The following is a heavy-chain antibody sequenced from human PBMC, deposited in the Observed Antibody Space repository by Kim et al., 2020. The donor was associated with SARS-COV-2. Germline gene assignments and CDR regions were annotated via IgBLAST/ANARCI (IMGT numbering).Heavy chain of an antibody. V-gene: IGHV3-30*18. CDR3: AKSSHYDFWSGYDY. J-gene: IGHJ4*02. Sequence: GGSLRLSCAASGFTFSSYGMHWVRQAPGKGLEWVAVISYDGSNKYYADSVKGRFTISRDNSKNTLYLQMNSLRAEDTAVYYCAKSSHYDFWSGYDYWGQGTLVTVSS. D-gene: IGHD3-3*01. CDR2: ISYDGSNK. CDR1: GFTFSSYG.